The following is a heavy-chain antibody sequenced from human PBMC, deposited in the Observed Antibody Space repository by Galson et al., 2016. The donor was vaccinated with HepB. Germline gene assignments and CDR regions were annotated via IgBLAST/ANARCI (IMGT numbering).Heavy chain of an antibody. Sequence: SLRLSCAASGFTFRNNGMHWVRQAPGTGLEWVAFIWFDGGDENHAESVRGRFSISRDNSKNILYLQMNSLRADDTAVCYCARWLGGRNGCLDYWGQGTLVTVSS. CDR2: IWFDGGDE. CDR1: GFTFRNNG. J-gene: IGHJ4*02. CDR3: ARWLGGRNGCLDY. D-gene: IGHD2-8*01. V-gene: IGHV3-33*01.